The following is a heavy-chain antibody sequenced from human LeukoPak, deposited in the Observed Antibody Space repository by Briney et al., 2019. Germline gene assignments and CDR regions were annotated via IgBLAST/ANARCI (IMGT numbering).Heavy chain of an antibody. CDR1: GFTFSSYA. CDR3: ARDTCSSTSCYGGGYFQH. J-gene: IGHJ1*01. D-gene: IGHD2-2*01. CDR2: ISYDGSNE. Sequence: GGSLRLSCAASGFTFSSYAMRWVRQAPGKGLEWVAVISYDGSNEYFADSVKGRFTISRDNSKNTLYLQMNSLGAEDTAVYYCARDTCSSTSCYGGGYFQHWGQGTLVTVSS. V-gene: IGHV3-30-3*01.